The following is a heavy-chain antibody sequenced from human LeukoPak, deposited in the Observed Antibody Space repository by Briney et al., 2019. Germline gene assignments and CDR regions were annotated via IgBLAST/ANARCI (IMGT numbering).Heavy chain of an antibody. D-gene: IGHD5-24*01. CDR1: GFTFSSYS. Sequence: GGFLRLSCAASGFTFSSYSMNWVRQAPGKGLEWVSYISSSSSTIYYADSVKGRFTISRDNAKNSLYLQMNSLRAEDTAVYYCASLMATITDWGQGTLVTVSS. V-gene: IGHV3-48*01. CDR3: ASLMATITD. J-gene: IGHJ4*02. CDR2: ISSSSSTI.